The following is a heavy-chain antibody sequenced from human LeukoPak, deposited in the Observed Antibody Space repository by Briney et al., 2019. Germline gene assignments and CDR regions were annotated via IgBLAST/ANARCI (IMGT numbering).Heavy chain of an antibody. Sequence: SETLSLTCTVSSGSISSSNYYWSWIRQPAGKGLEWIGRISTIGITNYNPSLNSRVTISIDTSKNQFSLKLSSVTATDTAVYYCARDGCGGSCFHYYYYYMDVWGKGTTVTISS. D-gene: IGHD2-15*01. CDR3: ARDGCGGSCFHYYYYYMDV. CDR2: ISTIGIT. V-gene: IGHV4-61*02. J-gene: IGHJ6*03. CDR1: SGSISSSNYY.